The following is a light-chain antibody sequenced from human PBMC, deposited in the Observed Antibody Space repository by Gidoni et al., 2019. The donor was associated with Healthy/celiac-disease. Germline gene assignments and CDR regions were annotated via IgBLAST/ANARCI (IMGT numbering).Light chain of an antibody. CDR3: AAWDDSLNGVV. Sequence: QSVLTQPPSASGTPGHRVTLSCSGSSSKIGSNTVNWYQQLPGTAPKLLIYSNNQRPSGVPDRFSGSKSGTSASLAISGLQSEDEADYYCAAWDDSLNGVVFGGGTKLTVL. CDR1: SSKIGSNT. CDR2: SNN. J-gene: IGLJ2*01. V-gene: IGLV1-44*01.